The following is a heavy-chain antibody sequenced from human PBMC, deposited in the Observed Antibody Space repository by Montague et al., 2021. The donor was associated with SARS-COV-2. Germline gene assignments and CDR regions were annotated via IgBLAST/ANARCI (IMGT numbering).Heavy chain of an antibody. J-gene: IGHJ3*02. Sequence: SETLSLTCTVSGGSISSSSYYWGWIRQPPGKGLEWIGSIYYSGSTYYNPSLKSRVTISVDTSKNQFSLKLSSVTAADTAVYYCARHSGRGTIFGVVLIPDAFDIWGQGTMVTVSS. CDR3: ARHSGRGTIFGVVLIPDAFDI. CDR2: IYYSGST. V-gene: IGHV4-39*01. CDR1: GGSISSSSYY. D-gene: IGHD3-3*01.